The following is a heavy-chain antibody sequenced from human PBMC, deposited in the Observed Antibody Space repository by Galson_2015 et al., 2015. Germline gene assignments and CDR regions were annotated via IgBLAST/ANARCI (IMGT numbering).Heavy chain of an antibody. CDR3: ARVRYCTGGTCDHFFDS. CDR2: MSSDGSNK. CDR1: GFNFSKHA. Sequence: SLRLSCAASGFNFSKHAMHWVRQPPGKGLEWVALMSSDGSNKYFADSVKGRFAISRDNSKNSLYLQMNSLSPEDTAVYFCARVRYCTGGTCDHFFDSWGQGILVTVCS. V-gene: IGHV3-30*01. J-gene: IGHJ4*02. D-gene: IGHD2-15*01.